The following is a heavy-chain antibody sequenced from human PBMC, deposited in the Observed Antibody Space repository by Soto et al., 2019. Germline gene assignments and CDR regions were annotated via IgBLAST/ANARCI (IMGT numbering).Heavy chain of an antibody. Sequence: XGSLRLSCSASGFTFSSFAMHWVCQAQGKGLEYVSGIRANGLTTYDADSVKDRFTISRDNSKNTLYLKITSLRPEDTAVYYCVKDSHSRPIKMLDYWGQGTLVTVSS. CDR2: IRANGLTT. J-gene: IGHJ4*02. CDR1: GFTFSSFA. V-gene: IGHV3-64D*06. CDR3: VKDSHSRPIKMLDY. D-gene: IGHD5-12*01.